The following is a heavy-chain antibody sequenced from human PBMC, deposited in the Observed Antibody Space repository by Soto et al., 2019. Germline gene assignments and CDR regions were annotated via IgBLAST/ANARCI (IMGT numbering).Heavy chain of an antibody. CDR2: IYYSGST. V-gene: IGHV4-59*12. J-gene: IGHJ6*02. Sequence: PSETLSLTCSVSGGSISSYYWSWIRQPPGKGLEWIGYIYYSGSTYYNPSLKSRVTISVDTSKNQFSLKLSSVTAADTAVYYCARDQSGSYGRVGYYYGMDVWGQGTTVTVSS. CDR1: GGSISSYY. CDR3: ARDQSGSYGRVGYYYGMDV. D-gene: IGHD1-26*01.